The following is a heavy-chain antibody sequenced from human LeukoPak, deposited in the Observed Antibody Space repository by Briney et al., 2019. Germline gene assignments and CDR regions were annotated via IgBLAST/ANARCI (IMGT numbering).Heavy chain of an antibody. Sequence: GGSLRLSCAASGFTVSSNYMSWVRQAPGKGLEWVSVIYSGGSTYYADSVKGRFTISRDNSKNTLYLQMNSLRAEDTAVYYCARSDSSGYYYTYWGQGTLVTVSS. V-gene: IGHV3-53*01. J-gene: IGHJ4*02. CDR2: IYSGGST. CDR1: GFTVSSNY. CDR3: ARSDSSGYYYTY. D-gene: IGHD3-22*01.